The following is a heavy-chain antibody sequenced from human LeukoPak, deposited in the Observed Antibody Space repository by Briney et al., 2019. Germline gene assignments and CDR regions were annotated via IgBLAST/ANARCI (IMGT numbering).Heavy chain of an antibody. CDR3: ARDIPGGSGTFYNWFDP. V-gene: IGHV1-18*01. CDR1: GYTFTSYG. Sequence: ASVKVSCTASGYTFTSYGVSWVRQAPGQGLEWMGWISASNGNTNYAQKLQGRVTMTTDTSTSTAYMELTSLRSDDTAVYYCARDIPGGSGTFYNWFDPWGQGTLVTVSS. CDR2: ISASNGNT. D-gene: IGHD1-1*01. J-gene: IGHJ5*02.